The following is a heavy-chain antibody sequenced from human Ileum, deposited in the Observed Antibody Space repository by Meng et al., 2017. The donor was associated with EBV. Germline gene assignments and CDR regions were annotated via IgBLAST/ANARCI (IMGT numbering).Heavy chain of an antibody. D-gene: IGHD3-9*01. CDR1: GFGFSDYY. CDR2: MSGSGTTI. V-gene: IGHV3-11*01. Sequence: QGQLVGVGGGLAKSGGSLSLSCVASGFGFSDYYMNWIRQLPGKGLEWISSMSGSGTTIVYADSVKGRFTISRDNAKNSLFLQMSSLRVEDTGVYYCTRRRYHGSARGDYWGQGTLVTVSS. J-gene: IGHJ4*02. CDR3: TRRRYHGSARGDY.